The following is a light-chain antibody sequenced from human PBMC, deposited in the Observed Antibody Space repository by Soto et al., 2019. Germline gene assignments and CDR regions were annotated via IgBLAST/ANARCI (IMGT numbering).Light chain of an antibody. V-gene: IGKV3-11*01. CDR1: QGVGTY. CDR2: DAS. J-gene: IGKJ4*01. CDR3: QQRGNWRLLT. Sequence: EIVLTQSPATLSLSPGERATLSCRASQGVGTYLAWYQQKPGQAPRLLIHDASYRATGIPARFSGSGSGTDFTLTISSLEPEDFAVYYCQQRGNWRLLTFGGGTKVDIK.